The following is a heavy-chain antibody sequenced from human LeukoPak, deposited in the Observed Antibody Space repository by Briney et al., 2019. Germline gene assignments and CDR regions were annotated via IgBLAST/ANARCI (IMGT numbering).Heavy chain of an antibody. CDR2: ISGSGGST. Sequence: QPGGSLRLSCAASGFTFSSYAMSWVSQAPGKGLEWVSAISGSGGSTYYADSVKGRFTISRDKSKNTLYLQMNSLRAEDTAVYYCAIETYSNYPPDYWGQGTLVTVSS. CDR1: GFTFSSYA. V-gene: IGHV3-23*01. CDR3: AIETYSNYPPDY. D-gene: IGHD4-11*01. J-gene: IGHJ4*02.